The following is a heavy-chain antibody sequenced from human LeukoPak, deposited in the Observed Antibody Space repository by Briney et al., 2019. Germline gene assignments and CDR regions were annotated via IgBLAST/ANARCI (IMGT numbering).Heavy chain of an antibody. J-gene: IGHJ6*03. V-gene: IGHV1-2*02. D-gene: IGHD6-19*01. Sequence: ASVKVSCKASGYTFTGYYMHWVRQAPGQGLEWMGWINPNSGGTNYAQKLQGRVTMTTDTSTSTAYMELRSLRSDDTAVYYCAREAVGAVAGTNYYYYMDVWGKGPRSPSP. CDR1: GYTFTGYY. CDR3: AREAVGAVAGTNYYYYMDV. CDR2: INPNSGGT.